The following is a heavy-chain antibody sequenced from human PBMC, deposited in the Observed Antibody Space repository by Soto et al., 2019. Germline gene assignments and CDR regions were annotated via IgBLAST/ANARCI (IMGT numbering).Heavy chain of an antibody. CDR2: IYYSGST. V-gene: IGHV4-59*01. Sequence: PLETLPLTCTVSGDSSSNNYWSWIRQPPGKGLEWIGYIYYSGSTNYNPSLKSRVTMLIDMSKNQFSLKLTSVSAADTAVYYCAAAPRYWGQGILVTVSS. CDR1: GDSSSNNY. D-gene: IGHD2-15*01. J-gene: IGHJ4*02. CDR3: AAAPRY.